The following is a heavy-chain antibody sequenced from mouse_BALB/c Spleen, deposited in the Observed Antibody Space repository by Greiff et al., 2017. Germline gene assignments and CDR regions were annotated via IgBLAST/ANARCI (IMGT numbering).Heavy chain of an antibody. V-gene: IGHV1-54*01. J-gene: IGHJ4*01. CDR1: GYAFNYL. Sequence: VQVVESGAELVRPGTSVKVSCKASGYAFNYLIEWVKQRPGQGLEWIGVINPGSGGTNYNEKFKGKATLTADKSSSTAYMQLSSLTSDDSAVYFCARSEPGYAMDYWGQGTSVTVSS. CDR3: ARSEPGYAMDY. CDR2: INPGSGGT.